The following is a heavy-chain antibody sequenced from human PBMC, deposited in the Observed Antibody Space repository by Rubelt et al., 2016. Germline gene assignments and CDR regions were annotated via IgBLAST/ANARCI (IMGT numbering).Heavy chain of an antibody. V-gene: IGHV3-23*04. J-gene: IGHJ5*02. Sequence: EVQLVESGGGLVQPGGSLRLSCAASGFTFSSYAMSWVRQAPGKGLEWVSVISGSGGTTYSAASVKGRFTIPRDNSKNTLSLQMNSLSAEDTAVYYCAKAGYTSGWFNWFDPWGQGTLVTVSS. CDR1: GFTFSSYA. CDR3: AKAGYTSGWFNWFDP. CDR2: ISGSGGTT. D-gene: IGHD6-19*01.